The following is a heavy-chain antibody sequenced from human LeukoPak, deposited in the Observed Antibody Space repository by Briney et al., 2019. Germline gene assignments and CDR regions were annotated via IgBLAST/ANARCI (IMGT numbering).Heavy chain of an antibody. CDR1: GGSMSSYY. CDR3: ARHAQDIVVVPAALRAFYI. Sequence: PSETLSLTCTVSGGSMSSYYWSWIRPPPGEGLGGIGYIYTSGGTNYNPSLKSRVTISVDTSKNPFSLKLSSLTAADTAVYYCARHAQDIVVVPAALRAFYIWGQGTIGTLSP. J-gene: IGHJ3*02. D-gene: IGHD2-2*02. CDR2: IYTSGGT. V-gene: IGHV4-4*09.